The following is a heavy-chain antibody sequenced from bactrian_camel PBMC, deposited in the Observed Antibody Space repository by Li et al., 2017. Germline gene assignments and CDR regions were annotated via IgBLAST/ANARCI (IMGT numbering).Heavy chain of an antibody. J-gene: IGHJ4*01. CDR3: AADDSPFHEYALGSWEYKY. CDR2: LNSGGGRT. V-gene: IGHV3S40*01. D-gene: IGHD5*01. CDR1: GFTFSSYA. Sequence: VQLVESGGGSVEAGGSLRLSCAASGFTFSSYAMSWVRQAPGKGLEWVSALNSGGGRTYYADSVKGRFTISRDNAKNTLYLQLNSLKSEDTATYYCAADDSPFHEYALGSWEYKYWGQGTQVTVS.